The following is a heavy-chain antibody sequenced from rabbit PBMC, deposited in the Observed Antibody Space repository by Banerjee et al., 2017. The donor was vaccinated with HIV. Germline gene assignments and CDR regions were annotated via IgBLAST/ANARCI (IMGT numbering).Heavy chain of an antibody. D-gene: IGHD1-1*01. Sequence: QEQLVESGGGLVQPGGSLTLTCKASGFDLSSYSMGWVRQAPGKGLEWIACINTSSGNTVYASWAKGRFTISKTSSTTVTLQMTSLTAADTATYFCARGTSSSGYVFNLWGPGTLVTVS. CDR1: GFDLSSYS. V-gene: IGHV1S45*01. CDR2: INTSSGNT. CDR3: ARGTSSSGYVFNL. J-gene: IGHJ4*01.